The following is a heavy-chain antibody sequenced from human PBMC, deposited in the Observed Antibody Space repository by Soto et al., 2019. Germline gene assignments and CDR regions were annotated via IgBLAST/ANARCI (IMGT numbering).Heavy chain of an antibody. CDR1: GFTFSSYS. V-gene: IGHV3-21*01. J-gene: IGHJ4*02. CDR3: ALLKTGLAPQPGRPEALPTKIPNDY. D-gene: IGHD1-26*01. Sequence: GGSLRLSCAASGFTFSSYSMNWVRQAPGKGLEWVSSISSSSSYIYYADSVKGRFTISRDNAKNSLYLQMNSLRAEDTAVYYCALLKTGLAPQPGRPEALPTKIPNDYWGQGTLVTVSS. CDR2: ISSSSSYI.